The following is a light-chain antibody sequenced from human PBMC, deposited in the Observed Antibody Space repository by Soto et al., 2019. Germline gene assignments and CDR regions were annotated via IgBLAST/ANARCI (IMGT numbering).Light chain of an antibody. CDR3: HQYNDWPLT. V-gene: IGKV3-15*01. CDR2: GAS. CDR1: RGISSN. Sequence: EIVRTQSPGTLSVSAGARATIYCRASRGISSNLAWYQQKPGQAPRLLIYGASTRATGIPARFSGSGSGTEFTLTISSLQSEDFAVYYCHQYNDWPLTFGGGTKVDIK. J-gene: IGKJ4*01.